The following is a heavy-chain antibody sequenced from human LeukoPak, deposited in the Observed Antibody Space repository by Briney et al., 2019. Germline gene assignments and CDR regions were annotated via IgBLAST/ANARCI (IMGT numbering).Heavy chain of an antibody. J-gene: IGHJ4*02. D-gene: IGHD3-22*01. Sequence: ASVKVSCKASGGTFSSYAISWVRQAPGQGLEWMGRIIPILGIANYAQKFQGRVTITADKSTSTAYMELSSLRSGDTAVYYCARDQRLPTYYYDSSGPFDYWGQGTLVTVSS. V-gene: IGHV1-69*04. CDR3: ARDQRLPTYYYDSSGPFDY. CDR2: IIPILGIA. CDR1: GGTFSSYA.